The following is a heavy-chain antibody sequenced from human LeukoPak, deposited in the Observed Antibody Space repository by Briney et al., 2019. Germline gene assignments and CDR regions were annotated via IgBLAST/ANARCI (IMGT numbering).Heavy chain of an antibody. CDR3: ARSVHYNYYYMDV. Sequence: PGGSLRLSCAASGFTFSSYAMHWVRQAPGKGLEYVSAISSNGGSTYYANSVKGRFTISRDNSKNTLYLQMGSLRAEDMAVYYCARSVHYNYYYMDVWGKGTTVTVSS. CDR2: ISSNGGST. V-gene: IGHV3-64*01. CDR1: GFTFSSYA. J-gene: IGHJ6*03.